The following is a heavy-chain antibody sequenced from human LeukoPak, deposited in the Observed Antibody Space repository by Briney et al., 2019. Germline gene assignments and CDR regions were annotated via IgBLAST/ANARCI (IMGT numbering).Heavy chain of an antibody. V-gene: IGHV4-59*01. Sequence: SETLSLTCAVYGGSFSGYYWTWIRQPPGKGLEWIGYIYDSGITNYNPSLRSRVTISLDTSKSQFSLKVSSVTAADTAVYYCARDRYCSGGYCYSGRFDPWGQGTLVTVSS. D-gene: IGHD2-15*01. J-gene: IGHJ5*02. CDR1: GGSFSGYY. CDR2: IYDSGIT. CDR3: ARDRYCSGGYCYSGRFDP.